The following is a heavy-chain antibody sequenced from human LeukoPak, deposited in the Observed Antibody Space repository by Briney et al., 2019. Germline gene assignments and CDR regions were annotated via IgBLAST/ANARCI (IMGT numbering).Heavy chain of an antibody. J-gene: IGHJ4*02. CDR1: GFIFDDYG. V-gene: IGHV3-21*01. CDR3: ARVKYSSSSGVY. CDR2: ISSSSSYI. D-gene: IGHD6-6*01. Sequence: GGSLRLSCAASGFIFDDYGMTWVRQAPGKGLERVSSISSSSSYIYYADSVKGRFAISRDNAKNSLYLQMNSLRAEDTAVYYCARVKYSSSSGVYWGQGTLVTVSS.